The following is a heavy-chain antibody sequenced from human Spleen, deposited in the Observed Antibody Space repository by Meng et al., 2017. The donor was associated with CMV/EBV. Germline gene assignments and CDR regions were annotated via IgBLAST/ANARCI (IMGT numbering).Heavy chain of an antibody. J-gene: IGHJ3*02. V-gene: IGHV4-31*02. CDR3: ASPREYCDSNGYYLGAFEI. Sequence: RSGYYWTWIRQYPGKGLEWIGYIYYTGTTYYNPSLKSRVAISVDASKNQFSLRLSSVTAADTAVYYCASPREYCDSNGYYLGAFEIWGQGTMVTVSS. CDR1: RSGYY. CDR2: IYYTGTT. D-gene: IGHD3-22*01.